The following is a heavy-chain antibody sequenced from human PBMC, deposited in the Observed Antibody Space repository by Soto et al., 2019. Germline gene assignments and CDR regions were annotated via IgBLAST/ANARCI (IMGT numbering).Heavy chain of an antibody. V-gene: IGHV4-34*01. J-gene: IGHJ5*02. D-gene: IGHD3-10*01. CDR2: INHSGGT. CDR1: GGSFSGYY. CDR3: ARRAGLWFGMYNWFDP. Sequence: SETLSLTCAVYGGSFSGYYWSWIRQPPGKGLEWIGEINHSGGTNYNPSLKSRVTISVDTSKNQFSLKLSSVTAADTAVYYCARRAGLWFGMYNWFDPWGQGTLVTVSS.